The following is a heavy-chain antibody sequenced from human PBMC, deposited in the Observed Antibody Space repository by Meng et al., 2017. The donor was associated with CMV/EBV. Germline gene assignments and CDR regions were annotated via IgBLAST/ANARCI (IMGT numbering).Heavy chain of an antibody. CDR2: IVVGSGNT. Sequence: SVKVSCKASGFTFTSSAVQWVRQARGQRLEWIGWIVVGSGNTNYAQKFQERVTITRDMSTSTAYMELSSLRSEDTAVYYCAAGYCSGGSCYSLDYWGQGTLVTVSS. D-gene: IGHD2-15*01. J-gene: IGHJ4*02. CDR3: AAGYCSGGSCYSLDY. V-gene: IGHV1-58*01. CDR1: GFTFTSSA.